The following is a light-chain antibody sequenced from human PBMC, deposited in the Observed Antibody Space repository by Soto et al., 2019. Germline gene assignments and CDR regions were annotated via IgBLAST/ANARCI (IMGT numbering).Light chain of an antibody. CDR3: QQYGSSPPYT. V-gene: IGKV3-20*01. CDR1: QSVSGNY. CDR2: GSS. Sequence: EIVLTQSPGTLSLSPGERATLSCRASQSVSGNYVAWYQQKPRQSPRLLIYGSSDRATGIPDRFSGSGSGTDFTLTITRVEPDDFAVYYCQQYGSSPPYTFGQGTKLEIK. J-gene: IGKJ2*01.